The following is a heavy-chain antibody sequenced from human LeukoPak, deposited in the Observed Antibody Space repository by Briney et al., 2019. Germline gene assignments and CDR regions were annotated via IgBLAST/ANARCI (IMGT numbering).Heavy chain of an antibody. J-gene: IGHJ5*02. D-gene: IGHD5-18*01. V-gene: IGHV5-51*01. CDR1: GYSFTSYW. Sequence: GESLKISCKGSGYSFTSYWIGWVRQMPGKGLEWMGIIYPGDSDTRYSPSFQGQVTISADKSISTAYLQWSSLKVSDTAMYYCARHGNTYGFVFDPWGQGTLVTVSS. CDR3: ARHGNTYGFVFDP. CDR2: IYPGDSDT.